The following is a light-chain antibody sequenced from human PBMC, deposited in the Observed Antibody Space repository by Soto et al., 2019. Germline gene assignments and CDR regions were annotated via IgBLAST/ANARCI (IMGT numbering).Light chain of an antibody. Sequence: EVVMTQSPATLSVSPGERATLSCRASQSIRSNVACYQQKPAQAPRLLIYDASTRATGIPARFSGSGSGTEFTLTISSLQSEDFAVYNCQQHNNFWTFGQGTKVDIK. V-gene: IGKV3-15*01. CDR2: DAS. J-gene: IGKJ1*01. CDR1: QSIRSN. CDR3: QQHNNFWT.